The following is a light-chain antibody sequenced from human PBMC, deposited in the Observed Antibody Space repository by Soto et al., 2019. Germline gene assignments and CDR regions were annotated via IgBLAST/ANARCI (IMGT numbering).Light chain of an antibody. CDR1: QDISNY. CDR3: QQYDNLLRT. J-gene: IGKJ3*01. Sequence: DIQMTQSPSSLSASVGDRVTITCQASQDISNYLNWYQQKPGKAPKLLIYDASNLETGVPSRFSGSGSGTDFTFTISSLRPEDIATYYCQQYDNLLRTFGPGTKVDIK. V-gene: IGKV1-33*01. CDR2: DAS.